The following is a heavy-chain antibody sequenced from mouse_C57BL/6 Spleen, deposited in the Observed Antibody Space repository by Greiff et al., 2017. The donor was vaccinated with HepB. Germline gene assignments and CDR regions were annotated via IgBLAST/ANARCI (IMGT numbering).Heavy chain of an antibody. CDR3: ARLGTAWYFDV. J-gene: IGHJ1*03. CDR1: GYSITSGYY. D-gene: IGHD1-2*01. CDR2: ISYDGSN. Sequence: EVHLVESGPGLVKPSQSLSLTCSVTGYSITSGYYWNWIRQFPGNKLEWMGYISYDGSNNYNPSLKNRISITRDTSKNQFFLKLNSVTTEDTATYYCARLGTAWYFDVWGTGTTVTVSS. V-gene: IGHV3-6*01.